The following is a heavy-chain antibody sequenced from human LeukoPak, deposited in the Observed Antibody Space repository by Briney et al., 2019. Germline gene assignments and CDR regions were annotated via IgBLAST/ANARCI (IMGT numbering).Heavy chain of an antibody. J-gene: IGHJ6*03. CDR2: ISYSGST. D-gene: IGHD4-17*01. V-gene: IGHV4-59*11. CDR1: GGSISSHY. CDR3: ARYSDYFYYYYMDV. Sequence: PSETLPLTCTVSGGSISSHYWSWIRQPPGEGLEWIGYISYSGSTNYNPSLKSRVTISIDTSKSQFSLELSSVTAADTAVYHCARYSDYFYYYYMDVWGKGTTVTVSS.